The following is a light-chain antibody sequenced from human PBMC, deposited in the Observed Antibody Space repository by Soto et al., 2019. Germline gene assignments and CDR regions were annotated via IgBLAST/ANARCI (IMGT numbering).Light chain of an antibody. V-gene: IGKV1-39*01. J-gene: IGKJ1*01. CDR1: QSISSY. CDR3: QQSYSIPWT. CDR2: VAS. Sequence: DIQMTQSPSSLSASVGDRVTITCRASQSISSYLNWYQQKPGKAPKVLIYVASSLQSGVPSRFSGRGSGTDFTLTISSLQPEDFATYYCQQSYSIPWTFGQGTTVEIK.